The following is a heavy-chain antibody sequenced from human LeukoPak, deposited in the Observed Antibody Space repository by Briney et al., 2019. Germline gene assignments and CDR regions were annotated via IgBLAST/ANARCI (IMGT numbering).Heavy chain of an antibody. V-gene: IGHV4-30-2*01. CDR3: ARDDGDFWSGYPHAFDI. CDR2: IYHSGST. Sequence: TLSLTCTVSGGSISSGGYYWSWIRQPPGKGLEWIGYIYHSGSTYYNPSLKSRVTISVDRSKNQFSLKLSSVTAADTAVYYCARDDGDFWSGYPHAFDIWGQGTMVTVSS. D-gene: IGHD3-3*01. J-gene: IGHJ3*02. CDR1: GGSISSGGYY.